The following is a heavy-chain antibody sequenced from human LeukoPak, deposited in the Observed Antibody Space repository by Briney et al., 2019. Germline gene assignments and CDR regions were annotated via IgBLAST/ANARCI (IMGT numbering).Heavy chain of an antibody. V-gene: IGHV3-33*06. J-gene: IGHJ6*03. CDR3: AKAGYCSGTSCSPDYFYYYIDV. CDR1: GFTFSTYV. CDR2: IWYDGSNT. D-gene: IGHD2-2*01. Sequence: GGSLRLSCAASGFTFSTYVMHWVRQAPGKGLEWVALIWYDGSNTYYADSVKGRFTISRDNSKNTLYLQVNSLRAEDTAVYYCAKAGYCSGTSCSPDYFYYYIDVWGKGTTVSVSS.